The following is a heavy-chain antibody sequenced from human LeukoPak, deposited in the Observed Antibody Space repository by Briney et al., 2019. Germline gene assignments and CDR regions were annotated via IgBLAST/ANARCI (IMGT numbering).Heavy chain of an antibody. CDR3: ARGGSDTAMAHDY. J-gene: IGHJ4*02. D-gene: IGHD5-18*01. Sequence: GGSLRLSCAASGFTFGNHWMHWVRQAPGKGLMWVSRINRGGSRTDYADSVKGRFTISRDDAKNTLYLQLNSLRAEDTAVYFCARGGSDTAMAHDYWGQGTLVTVSS. CDR2: INRGGSRT. CDR1: GFTFGNHW. V-gene: IGHV3-74*01.